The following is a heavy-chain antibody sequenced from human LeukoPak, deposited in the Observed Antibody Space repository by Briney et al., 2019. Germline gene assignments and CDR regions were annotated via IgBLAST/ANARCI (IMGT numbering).Heavy chain of an antibody. CDR1: GYSFTSNL. CDR3: ARHPPYSSGSRSFDP. D-gene: IGHD3-22*01. CDR2: NYPGDSDT. J-gene: IGHJ5*02. Sequence: GESLKISCKGSGYSFTSNLIGWVRPMPGKGLELMCINYPGDSDTRYSPAFQGQVTNSVDKSISTAYLQWSSLKASDTAMYYCARHPPYSSGSRSFDPWGQGTLVTVAS. V-gene: IGHV5-51*01.